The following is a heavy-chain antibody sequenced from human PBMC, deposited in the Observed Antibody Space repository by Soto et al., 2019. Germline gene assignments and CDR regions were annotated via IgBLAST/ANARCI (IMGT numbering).Heavy chain of an antibody. J-gene: IGHJ4*02. CDR2: IYYSGST. CDR3: ARVEVTTWASDY. CDR1: GGSISSGGYY. Sequence: QVQLQESGPGLVKPSQTLSLTCTVSGGSISSGGYYWSWIRQHPGKGLEWIGYIYYSGSTYYNPSLKSRXXIXVXXSKNQFSLKLSSVTAADTAVYYCARVEVTTWASDYWGQGTLVTVSS. V-gene: IGHV4-31*03. D-gene: IGHD4-17*01.